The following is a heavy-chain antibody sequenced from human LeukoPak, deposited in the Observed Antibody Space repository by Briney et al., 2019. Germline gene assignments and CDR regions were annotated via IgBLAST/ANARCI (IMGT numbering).Heavy chain of an antibody. CDR2: ISSSGTYI. CDR3: ARDFRYSGSYHHWFDP. J-gene: IGHJ5*02. CDR1: GFTFSAYS. D-gene: IGHD1-26*01. Sequence: GGSLRLSCAASGFTFSAYSINWARQAPGRGLEWVSSISSSGTYIYYADSVKGRFTISRDNAKNSLSLQMNSLRAEDTAVYYCARDFRYSGSYHHWFDPWGQGTLVTVSS. V-gene: IGHV3-21*01.